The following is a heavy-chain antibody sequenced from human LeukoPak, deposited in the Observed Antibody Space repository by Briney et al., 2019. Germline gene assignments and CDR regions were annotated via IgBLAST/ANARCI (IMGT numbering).Heavy chain of an antibody. J-gene: IGHJ3*01. CDR1: SGSITRHY. Sequence: SETLSLTCTVSSGSITRHYWTWIPQPPGKGLEWIGCIHYGGSTNYNPSLKSRVTISVDTSKKQFSLNMSSVTPADTALYYCARDSVDESSGYFPSGAFDLWGQGTLVTVSS. CDR3: ARDSVDESSGYFPSGAFDL. D-gene: IGHD3-22*01. V-gene: IGHV4-59*11. CDR2: IHYGGST.